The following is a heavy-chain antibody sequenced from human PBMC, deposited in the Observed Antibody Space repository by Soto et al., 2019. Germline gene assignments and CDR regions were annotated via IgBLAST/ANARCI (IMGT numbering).Heavy chain of an antibody. Sequence: ASVKVSCKASGYTFTSYYMHWVRQAPGQGLEWMGIINPSGGSTSYAQKFQGRVTMTTDTSTSTAYMELRSLRSDDTAVYYCARSEAGWFDPWGQGTLVTVSS. V-gene: IGHV1-46*01. CDR1: GYTFTSYY. D-gene: IGHD6-19*01. CDR3: ARSEAGWFDP. J-gene: IGHJ5*02. CDR2: INPSGGST.